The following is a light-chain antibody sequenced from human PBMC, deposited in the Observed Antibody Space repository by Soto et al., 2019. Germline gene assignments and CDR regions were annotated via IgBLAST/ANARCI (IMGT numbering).Light chain of an antibody. J-gene: IGLJ2*01. CDR2: DVS. V-gene: IGLV2-14*03. CDR1: VSEVAGYTY. Sequence: QSVLTQPASVSGSPGQSITISCTGAVSEVAGYTYVSWYQQHPGKGPKVIIYDVSNRPSGVSNRFSGSKSGTTASLTISGLQAEDEADYYCSSFPSSLGLFGGGTKVTVL. CDR3: SSFPSSLGL.